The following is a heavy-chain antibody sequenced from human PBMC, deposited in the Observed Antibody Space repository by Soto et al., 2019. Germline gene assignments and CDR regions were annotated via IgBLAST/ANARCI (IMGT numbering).Heavy chain of an antibody. CDR1: GFTFTSSA. J-gene: IGHJ6*02. CDR2: IVVGSGNT. Sequence: SVKVSCKASGFTFTSSAVQWVRQARGQRLEWIGWIVVGSGNTNYAQKFQERVTITRDMSTSTAYMELSSLRSEDTAVYYCAAEDSSSWYYYYGMDVRGQGTTVTVSS. D-gene: IGHD6-6*01. V-gene: IGHV1-58*01. CDR3: AAEDSSSWYYYYGMDV.